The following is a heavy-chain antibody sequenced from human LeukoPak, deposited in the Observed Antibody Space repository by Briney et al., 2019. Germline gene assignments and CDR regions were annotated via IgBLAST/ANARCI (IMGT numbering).Heavy chain of an antibody. CDR3: ARPCSSSPEPYYYYYYGMDV. Sequence: GGSLRLSCAASGFTFSSYSMNWVHQAPGKGLEWVSSISSSSSYIYYADSVKGRFTISRDNAKNSLYLQMNSLRAEDTAVYYCARPCSSSPEPYYYYYYGMDVWGQGTTVTVSS. D-gene: IGHD6-6*01. CDR2: ISSSSSYI. V-gene: IGHV3-21*01. CDR1: GFTFSSYS. J-gene: IGHJ6*02.